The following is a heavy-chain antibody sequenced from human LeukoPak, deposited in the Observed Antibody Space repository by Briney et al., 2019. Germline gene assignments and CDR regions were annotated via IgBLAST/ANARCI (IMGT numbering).Heavy chain of an antibody. V-gene: IGHV4-30-2*01. CDR1: GGSISSGGNY. CDR3: ARDGPLGMGWFDP. Sequence: SETLSLTCTVSGGSISSGGNYWSWIRQPPGKGLEWIGYIHHSGSTYYNPSLKSRVTISVDRSKNQFSLKLSSVTAADTAVYYCARDGPLGMGWFDPWGQGSLVTVSS. CDR2: IHHSGST. J-gene: IGHJ5*02. D-gene: IGHD1-26*01.